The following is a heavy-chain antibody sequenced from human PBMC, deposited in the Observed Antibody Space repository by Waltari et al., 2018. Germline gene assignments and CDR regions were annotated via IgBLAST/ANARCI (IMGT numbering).Heavy chain of an antibody. J-gene: IGHJ5*02. D-gene: IGHD3-22*01. V-gene: IGHV3-23*01. CDR3: ASYPTYYYDSSGYSGFDP. Sequence: EVQLLESGGGLVQPGGSLRLSCAASGFTFSSYAMSWVRQAPGKGLEWVSAISGSGGSTYYADSVKGRFTISRENSKNTLYLQMNSLRAEDTAVYYCASYPTYYYDSSGYSGFDPWGQGTLVTVSS. CDR1: GFTFSSYA. CDR2: ISGSGGST.